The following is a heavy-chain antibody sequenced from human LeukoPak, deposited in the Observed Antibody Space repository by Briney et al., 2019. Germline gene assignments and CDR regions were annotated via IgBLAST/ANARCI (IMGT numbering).Heavy chain of an antibody. Sequence: GGSLRLSCAASGFTFASAALSWFRQAPGKGLEWVSFIGVGGGNTNYADSVKGRFTISRDDSKNTLYLQMNGLRAGDTAVYYCAKGGWQLLGGQGTLVTVSS. D-gene: IGHD3-10*01. J-gene: IGHJ4*02. V-gene: IGHV3-23*01. CDR2: IGVGGGNT. CDR3: AKGGWQLL. CDR1: GFTFASAA.